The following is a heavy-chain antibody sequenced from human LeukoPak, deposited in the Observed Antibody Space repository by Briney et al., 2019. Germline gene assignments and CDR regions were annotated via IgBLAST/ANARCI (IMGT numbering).Heavy chain of an antibody. Sequence: GSLRLSCAASGFTFRRYAMSWVRQAPGKGLEWVSGISGSGGTTYYADSVKGRFPISRDNPKSTPYLQMNSLRAEDTAVYYCAKEDCGVDCSTFDYWGQGTLVTVSS. CDR2: ISGSGGTT. V-gene: IGHV3-23*01. CDR1: GFTFRRYA. CDR3: AKEDCGVDCSTFDY. D-gene: IGHD2-21*02. J-gene: IGHJ4*02.